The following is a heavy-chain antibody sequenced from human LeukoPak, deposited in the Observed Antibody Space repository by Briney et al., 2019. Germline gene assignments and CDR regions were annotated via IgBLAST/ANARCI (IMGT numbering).Heavy chain of an antibody. V-gene: IGHV4-59*08. J-gene: IGHJ4*02. Sequence: SETLSLTCTVSGGSISSYYWSWIRQPPGKGLEWIGYIYYSGSTNYNPSLKSRVTISVDTSKNQFSLKLSSVTAADTAVYYCARHHPNTAMVREFDYWGQGTLVTVSS. CDR3: ARHHPNTAMVREFDY. D-gene: IGHD5-18*01. CDR1: GGSISSYY. CDR2: IYYSGST.